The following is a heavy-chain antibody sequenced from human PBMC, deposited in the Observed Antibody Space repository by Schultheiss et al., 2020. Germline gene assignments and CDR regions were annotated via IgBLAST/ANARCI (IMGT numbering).Heavy chain of an antibody. V-gene: IGHV3-30*04. Sequence: WGSLRLSCAASGFTFSSYAMHWVRQAPGKGLEWVAVISYDGSNKYYADSVKGRFTISRDNSKNTLYLQMNSLRAEDTAVYYCARDPISVGATVWDYWGQGTLVTVSS. J-gene: IGHJ4*02. CDR1: GFTFSSYA. CDR3: ARDPISVGATVWDY. CDR2: ISYDGSNK. D-gene: IGHD1-26*01.